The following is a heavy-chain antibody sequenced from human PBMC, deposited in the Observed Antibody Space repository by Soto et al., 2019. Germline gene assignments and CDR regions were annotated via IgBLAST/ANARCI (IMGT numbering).Heavy chain of an antibody. CDR1: GGSFSGYY. Sequence: SETLSLTCAVYGGSFSGYYWSWIRQPPGKGLEWIGEINHSGSTNYNPSLKSRVTISVDTSKNQFSLKLSSVTAADTAVYYCARLVGVKYYYYYYGMDVWGQGTTVTVPS. V-gene: IGHV4-34*01. CDR2: INHSGST. D-gene: IGHD3-10*01. CDR3: ARLVGVKYYYYYYGMDV. J-gene: IGHJ6*02.